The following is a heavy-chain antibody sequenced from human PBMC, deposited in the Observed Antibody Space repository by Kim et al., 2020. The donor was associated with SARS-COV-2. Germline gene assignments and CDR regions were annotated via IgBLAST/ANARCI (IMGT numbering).Heavy chain of an antibody. D-gene: IGHD2-8*02. Sequence: QKFQGRVTMTEATSTDTAYMELSSLRSEDTAVYYCATVPQSGYYYGMDVWGQGTTVTVSS. CDR3: ATVPQSGYYYGMDV. V-gene: IGHV1-24*01. J-gene: IGHJ6*02.